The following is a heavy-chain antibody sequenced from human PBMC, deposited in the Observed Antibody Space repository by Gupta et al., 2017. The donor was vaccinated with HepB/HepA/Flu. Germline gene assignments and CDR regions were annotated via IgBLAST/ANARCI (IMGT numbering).Heavy chain of an antibody. CDR1: GGSISSYY. V-gene: IGHV4-59*08. D-gene: IGHD2-21*01. CDR3: PRRGVRGWYLDL. CDR2: LYYSGST. J-gene: IGHJ2*01. Sequence: QVQLQESGPGLVKPSETLSLTCTVSGGSISSYYWSWILQPPGKGLEWIGSLYYSGSTNYNPSLKIRVTESVETAKNQVSRKLGCVPAAETAVYYWPRRGVRGWYLDLWDLATLSLSPQ.